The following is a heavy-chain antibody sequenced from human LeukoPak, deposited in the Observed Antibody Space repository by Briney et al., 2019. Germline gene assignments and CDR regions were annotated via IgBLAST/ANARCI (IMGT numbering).Heavy chain of an antibody. V-gene: IGHV3-11*01. CDR3: ARYRVITNDYFDS. Sequence: PGGSLRLSCAASGFTFGDYYKSWIRQAPGKGVEWFSYIRNSGNTIKEADSVKGRFTIPRDNAQNSLFLQIKSLRAEDTAVYYCARYRVITNDYFDSWGQGTLVTVSS. J-gene: IGHJ4*02. CDR2: IRNSGNTI. D-gene: IGHD3-16*01. CDR1: GFTFGDYY.